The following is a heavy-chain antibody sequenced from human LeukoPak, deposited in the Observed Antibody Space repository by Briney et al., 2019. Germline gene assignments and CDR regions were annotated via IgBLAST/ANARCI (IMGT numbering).Heavy chain of an antibody. J-gene: IGHJ6*02. D-gene: IGHD2-2*02. CDR1: GFTFSSYA. CDR3: ARDYCSSTSCYIYYGMDV. Sequence: GGSLRLSCAASGFTFSSYAMSWVRQAPGKGLEWVANIKQDGSEKYYVDSVKGRFTISRDNAKNSLYLQTNSLRAEDTAVYYCARDYCSSTSCYIYYGMDVWGQGTTATVSS. V-gene: IGHV3-7*01. CDR2: IKQDGSEK.